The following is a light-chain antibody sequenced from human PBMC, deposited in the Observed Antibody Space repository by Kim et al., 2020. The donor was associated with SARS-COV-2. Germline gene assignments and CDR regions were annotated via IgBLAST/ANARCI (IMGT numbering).Light chain of an antibody. J-gene: IGKJ4*01. CDR2: AAS. V-gene: IGKV1-16*01. CDR3: QQYDSYPLT. CDR1: QSISNF. Sequence: SIGDSISNNCPASQSISNFLAWFQQKPGKAPKSLIYAASTLQSGVPSRFSGSGSGTDFTLTISSLQPEDFGAYYCQQYDSYPLTFGRGTKVDIK.